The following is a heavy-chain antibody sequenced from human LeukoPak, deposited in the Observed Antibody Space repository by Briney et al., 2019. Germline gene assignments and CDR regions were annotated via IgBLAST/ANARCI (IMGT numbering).Heavy chain of an antibody. Sequence: GGSLRLSCAASGFTFSSYAMSWVRQAPGKGLEWVSAITGSGGSTYYADSVKGRFTISRDNSKNTLYLQMNSLRAEDTAVYYCAKKGYGDYVVRSAFDIWGQGTMVTVS. CDR1: GFTFSSYA. V-gene: IGHV3-23*01. CDR2: ITGSGGST. CDR3: AKKGYGDYVVRSAFDI. D-gene: IGHD4-17*01. J-gene: IGHJ3*02.